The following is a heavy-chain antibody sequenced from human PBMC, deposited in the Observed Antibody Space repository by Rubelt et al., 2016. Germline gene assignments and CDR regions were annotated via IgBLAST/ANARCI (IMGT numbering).Heavy chain of an antibody. J-gene: IGHJ3*02. CDR1: GGSFSGYY. Sequence: QVQLQQWGAGLLKPSETLSLTCAVYGGSFSGYYWSWIRQPPGKGLEWIGEINHSGSTNYNPSLKMRLTISVETCKNQFSRKLRLVTAADTAVYYCARVVRHAFDIWGQGTMVTVSS. CDR2: INHSGST. V-gene: IGHV4-34*01. CDR3: ARVVRHAFDI.